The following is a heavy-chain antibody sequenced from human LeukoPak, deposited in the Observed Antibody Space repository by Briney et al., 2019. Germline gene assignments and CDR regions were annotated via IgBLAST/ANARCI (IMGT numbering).Heavy chain of an antibody. CDR2: IKEDGSEK. Sequence: GGSLRLSCEASGLTFSSHWMSWVRQAPGKGLEWVANIKEDGSEKYYVDYVKGRFTISRDNAKNSLCLQMNSLRAEDTAVYYCARDLYDILTGPETYYFDYWGQGTLVTVSS. CDR3: ARDLYDILTGPETYYFDY. V-gene: IGHV3-7*01. D-gene: IGHD3-9*01. CDR1: GLTFSSHW. J-gene: IGHJ4*02.